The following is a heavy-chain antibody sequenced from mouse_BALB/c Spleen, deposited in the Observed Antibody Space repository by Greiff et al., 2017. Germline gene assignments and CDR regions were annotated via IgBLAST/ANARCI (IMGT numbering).Heavy chain of an antibody. CDR2: ISSGGGST. J-gene: IGHJ2*01. Sequence: EVQVVESGGGLVKPGGSLKLSCAASGFAFSSYDMSWVRQTPEKRLEWVAYISSGGGSTYYPDTVKGRFTISRDNAKNTLYLQMSSLKSEDTAMYYCARLITTVVAPFDYWGQGTTLTVSS. CDR1: GFAFSSYD. D-gene: IGHD1-1*01. V-gene: IGHV5-12-1*01. CDR3: ARLITTVVAPFDY.